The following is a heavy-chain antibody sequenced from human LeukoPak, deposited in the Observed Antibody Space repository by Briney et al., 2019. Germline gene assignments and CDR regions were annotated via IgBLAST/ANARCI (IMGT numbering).Heavy chain of an antibody. CDR2: IYSGGRT. D-gene: IGHD6-6*01. J-gene: IGHJ4*02. CDR1: GFTVSSNY. Sequence: GGSLRLSCAASGFTVSSNYMSWVRQAPGKGLEWVSVIYSGGRTYYADSVKGRFTISRDISKNTLYLQMNSLRAEDTAVYYCARDKGTSYLSSFDYWGQGTLVTVSS. CDR3: ARDKGTSYLSSFDY. V-gene: IGHV3-66*01.